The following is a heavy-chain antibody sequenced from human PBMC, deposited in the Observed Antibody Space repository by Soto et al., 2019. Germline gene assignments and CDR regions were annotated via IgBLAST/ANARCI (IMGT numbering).Heavy chain of an antibody. J-gene: IGHJ5*02. CDR1: GYTFTNYG. Sequence: ASVKVSCKSPGYTFTNYGIHWVRQAPGQRLEWMGWINAGNGDTKYSEKFQGRVTITRDTSASTAYMELSSLRSEDTAVYYCARGGGWYVWFDPWGQGTLVTVSS. V-gene: IGHV1-3*01. CDR3: ARGGGWYVWFDP. D-gene: IGHD6-19*01. CDR2: INAGNGDT.